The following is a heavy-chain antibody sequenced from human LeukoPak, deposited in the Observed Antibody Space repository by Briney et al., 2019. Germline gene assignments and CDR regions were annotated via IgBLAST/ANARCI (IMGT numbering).Heavy chain of an antibody. D-gene: IGHD6-6*01. CDR3: AKEGSSSSRFYYYYYMDV. CDR1: GFTVSSNY. V-gene: IGHV3-53*01. Sequence: GGSLRLSCAASGFTVSSNYMSWVRQAPGKGLEWVSVIYSGGSTYYADSVKGRFTISRDNSKNTLYLQMNSLRAEDTAVYYCAKEGSSSSRFYYYYYMDVWGKGTTVTVSS. CDR2: IYSGGST. J-gene: IGHJ6*03.